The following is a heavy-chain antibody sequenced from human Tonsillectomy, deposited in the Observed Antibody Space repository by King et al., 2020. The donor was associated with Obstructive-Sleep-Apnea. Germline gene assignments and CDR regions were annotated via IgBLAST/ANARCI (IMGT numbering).Heavy chain of an antibody. CDR1: GFTFSSYN. J-gene: IGHJ4*02. V-gene: IGHV3-21*01. CDR3: ARVDYTNYEESGY. Sequence: VQLVESGGGQVKPGGSLRLSCAASGFTFSSYNMNWVRQAPGKGLEWVSSISSSSRYIYYADSVKGRFTISRDNAKNSLYLQMNSLRAEDTAVYYCARVDYTNYEESGYWGQGTLATVPS. CDR2: ISSSSRYI. D-gene: IGHD4-11*01.